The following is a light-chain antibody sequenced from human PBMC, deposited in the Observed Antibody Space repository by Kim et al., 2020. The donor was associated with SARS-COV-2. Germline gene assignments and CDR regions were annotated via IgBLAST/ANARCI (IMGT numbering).Light chain of an antibody. V-gene: IGLV3-21*04. CDR3: QVWDSSTDQGV. CDR2: FDN. Sequence: SYELTQPPSVSVAPGNTATITCGGNDLGSKFVHWSQQKPGQAPMVVVFFDNDRPSGIPDRFSGSSSGNTATLTISRVEAGDEADCYCQVWDSSTDQGVFGGGTQLTVL. CDR1: DLGSKF. J-gene: IGLJ2*01.